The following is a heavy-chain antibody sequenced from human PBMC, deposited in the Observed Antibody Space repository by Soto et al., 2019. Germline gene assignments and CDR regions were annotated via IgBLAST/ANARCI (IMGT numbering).Heavy chain of an antibody. CDR3: ARDNGMAGSFDP. Sequence: EVQVVESGGGLVQPGGSLRLSCAASGFTFSSYSMNWARQAPGKGMEWVSYISIGSSTIYYADSVKVRFTISRDDAKNSLYLQMNSLRDEDTAVYYCARDNGMAGSFDPWGQGTLVTFSS. V-gene: IGHV3-48*02. D-gene: IGHD2-8*01. CDR1: GFTFSSYS. CDR2: ISIGSSTI. J-gene: IGHJ5*02.